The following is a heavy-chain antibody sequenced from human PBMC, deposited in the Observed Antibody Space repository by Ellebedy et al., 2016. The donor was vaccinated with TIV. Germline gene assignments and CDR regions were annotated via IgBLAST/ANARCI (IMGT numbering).Heavy chain of an antibody. CDR3: AKLPVAYNWNYADDY. CDR2: IGGTGGTT. D-gene: IGHD1-7*01. CDR1: GFTFSSYG. Sequence: PGGSLRLSCEASGFTFSSYGMHWVRQAPGKGLEWVSTIGGTGGTTYYRESVKGRFTVSRDTSRNKLYLQMSSLRAEDTAVYYCAKLPVAYNWNYADDYWGQGTLVTVSS. V-gene: IGHV3-23*01. J-gene: IGHJ4*02.